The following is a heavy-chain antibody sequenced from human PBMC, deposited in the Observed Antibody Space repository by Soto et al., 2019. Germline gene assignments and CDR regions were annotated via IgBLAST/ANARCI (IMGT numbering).Heavy chain of an antibody. D-gene: IGHD6-13*01. J-gene: IGHJ6*02. CDR2: IYWDDDK. V-gene: IGHV2-5*02. Sequence: QITLKESGPTLVKPTQTLTLTCTFSGFSLSTSGVGVGWIRQPPGKALEWLALIYWDDDKRYSPSLKSRLTINKDTSKNQLVLTTTNMDPVDTATYDCAHSSNSSSWTNYYYGMDVWGQGTTVTVSS. CDR1: GFSLSTSGVG. CDR3: AHSSNSSSWTNYYYGMDV.